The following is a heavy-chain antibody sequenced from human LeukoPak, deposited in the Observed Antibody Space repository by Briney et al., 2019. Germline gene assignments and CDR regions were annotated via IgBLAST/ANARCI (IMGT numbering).Heavy chain of an antibody. Sequence: SETLSLTCTVSGGSTSSFYWSWIRQPPGKGLEWIGYVYYSGTTSYNPSLKSRVAISIDTSKKQFSLKLSSVTAADTAVYYCAREVVAAAGVDYWGQGTLVTVSS. CDR2: VYYSGTT. D-gene: IGHD6-13*01. V-gene: IGHV4-59*12. CDR1: GGSTSSFY. CDR3: AREVVAAAGVDY. J-gene: IGHJ4*02.